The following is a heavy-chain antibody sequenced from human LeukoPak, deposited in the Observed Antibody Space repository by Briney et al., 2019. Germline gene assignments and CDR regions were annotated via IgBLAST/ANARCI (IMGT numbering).Heavy chain of an antibody. CDR2: INPNSGGT. CDR3: ARDIAAAEYMDV. CDR1: GYTFTGYY. V-gene: IGHV1-2*02. Sequence: GASVKVSCKASGYTFTGYYMHWVRQAPGQGLEWMGWINPNSGGTNYAQKFQGRVTMTRDTSTSTAYMELSRLRSDDTAVYYCARDIAAAEYMDVWGKGTTVTVSS. D-gene: IGHD6-13*01. J-gene: IGHJ6*03.